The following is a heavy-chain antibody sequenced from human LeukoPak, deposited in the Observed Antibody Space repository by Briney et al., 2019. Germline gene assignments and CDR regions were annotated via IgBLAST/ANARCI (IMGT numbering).Heavy chain of an antibody. Sequence: SETLSLTCTVSGGSISSSSYYWGWIRQPPGKGLEWIGYIYYSGSTNYNPSLKSRVTISVDTSKNQFSLKLSSVTAADTAVYYCARDVDYWGQGTLVTVSS. CDR3: ARDVDY. CDR1: GGSISSSSYY. V-gene: IGHV4-61*01. J-gene: IGHJ4*02. CDR2: IYYSGST.